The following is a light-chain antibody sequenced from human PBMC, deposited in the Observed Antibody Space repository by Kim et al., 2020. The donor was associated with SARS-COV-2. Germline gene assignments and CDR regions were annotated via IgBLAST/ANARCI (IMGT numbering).Light chain of an antibody. V-gene: IGLV2-14*03. J-gene: IGLJ1*01. CDR1: IGDIGASKF. Sequence: GQSSTISCTGTIGDIGASKFVSWYQQHPGKAPNLLIYDVSKRPSGLSDRFSASKSGNTASLTISGLQAEDEADYYCSSFTTSISYVFGTGTKVTVL. CDR2: DVS. CDR3: SSFTTSISYV.